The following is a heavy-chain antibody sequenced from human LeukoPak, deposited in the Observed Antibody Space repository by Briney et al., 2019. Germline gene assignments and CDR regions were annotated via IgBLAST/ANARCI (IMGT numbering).Heavy chain of an antibody. CDR2: INHSGST. V-gene: IGHV4-34*01. D-gene: IGHD3-9*01. Sequence: KSSETLSLTCSVSGGSIRNYYWSWIRQPPGKGLEWIGDINHSGSTNYNPSLKSRVTISVDTSKNQFSLKLSSVTAADTAVYYCAEREYYDILTGPSPAGEYWGQGTLVTVSS. CDR1: GGSIRNYY. CDR3: AEREYYDILTGPSPAGEY. J-gene: IGHJ4*02.